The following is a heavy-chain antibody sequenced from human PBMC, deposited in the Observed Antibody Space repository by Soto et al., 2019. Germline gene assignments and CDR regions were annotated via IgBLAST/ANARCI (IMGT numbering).Heavy chain of an antibody. J-gene: IGHJ4*02. V-gene: IGHV3-23*01. Sequence: EVQLLESGGALVQPGGSLRLSCAASGSTFGSYAMTWVRQAQGKGLEWVSALTGSGASKYYADSVEGRFTISRDNSENTLYLHMRSLRAEDTAIYYCARDFGGRKPFEYWGQGTLVTVSS. CDR1: GSTFGSYA. CDR3: ARDFGGRKPFEY. D-gene: IGHD1-26*01. CDR2: LTGSGASK.